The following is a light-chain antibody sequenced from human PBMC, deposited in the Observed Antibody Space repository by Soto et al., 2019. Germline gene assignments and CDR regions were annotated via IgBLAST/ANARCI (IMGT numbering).Light chain of an antibody. Sequence: EILLTQSPSTLSLSPGEGVTLSCRASQSVTVNSLAWYQQKPGQAPRLLIYAASTRAAAVPDRFIGSGSGTDFALTIGRLEPEDFGVYYCQQYGDSPLTSGPGTKVDIK. CDR1: QSVTVNS. J-gene: IGKJ3*01. CDR2: AAS. V-gene: IGKV3-20*01. CDR3: QQYGDSPLT.